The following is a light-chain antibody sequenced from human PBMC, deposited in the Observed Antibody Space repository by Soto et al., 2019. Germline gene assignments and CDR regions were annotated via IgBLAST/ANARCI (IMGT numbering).Light chain of an antibody. CDR2: LNSDGSH. CDR3: QTWGRGIVV. J-gene: IGLJ2*01. V-gene: IGLV4-69*02. CDR1: SGHRSYA. Sequence: QSVLTQSPSASASLGASVKLTCTLSSGHRSYAIAWNQQQPEKGPRYLMKLNSDGSHSKGDGIPDRLAGASAGAERYLTISSLQSEDEADYYCQTWGRGIVVFGGGTKLTVL.